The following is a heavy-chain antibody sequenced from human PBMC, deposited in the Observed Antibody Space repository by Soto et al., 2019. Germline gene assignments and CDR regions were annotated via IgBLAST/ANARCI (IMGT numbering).Heavy chain of an antibody. CDR3: AQTDYGSEAHLI. CDR1: GDSISSVFYY. V-gene: IGHV4-30-4*01. CDR2: IYYSENA. J-gene: IGHJ4*02. Sequence: QVQLQESGPRLVKPSQTLSLTCTVSGDSISSVFYYWSWIRQPPGKGLGWIGYIYYSENAYYNPSLKSRVSTSVDTSKNQFSLRLPSVTSADTAVYYCAQTDYGSEAHLIWGQGTLVPVST. D-gene: IGHD3-10*01.